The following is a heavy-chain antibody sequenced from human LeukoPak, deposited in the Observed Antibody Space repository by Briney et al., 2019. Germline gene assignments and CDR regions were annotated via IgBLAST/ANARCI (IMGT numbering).Heavy chain of an antibody. Sequence: GGSLGLSCAASGFTFSNYGIHWVRQAPGKGLEWVAVTGYDGSNKYYVDSVKGRFTMSRDNYKNMLYLQMNSLRAEDTAVYYCARDRDRLLDYWGQGTLVTVSS. J-gene: IGHJ4*01. CDR1: GFTFSNYG. D-gene: IGHD3-16*02. CDR2: TGYDGSNK. V-gene: IGHV3-33*01. CDR3: ARDRDRLLDY.